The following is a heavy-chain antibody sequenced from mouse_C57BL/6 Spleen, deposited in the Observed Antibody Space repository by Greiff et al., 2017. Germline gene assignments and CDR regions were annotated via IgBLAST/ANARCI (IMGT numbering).Heavy chain of an antibody. V-gene: IGHV1-22*01. D-gene: IGHD2-4*01. J-gene: IGHJ2*01. CDR3: ARYYDFYFDY. CDR2: INPNNGGT. CDR1: GYTFTDYN. Sequence: EVQLQQSGPELVKPGASVKMSCKASGYTFTDYNMHWVKQSHGKSLEWIGYINPNNGGTSYNQKFKGKATLTVNKSSSTAYMQLKSLTSEDSAVYYCARYYDFYFDYWGEGTTLTVSS.